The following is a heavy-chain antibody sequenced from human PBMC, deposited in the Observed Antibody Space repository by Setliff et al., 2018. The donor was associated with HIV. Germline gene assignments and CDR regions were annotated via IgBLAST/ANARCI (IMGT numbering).Heavy chain of an antibody. CDR1: GGSISSTSHY. V-gene: IGHV4-39*02. J-gene: IGHJ4*02. Sequence: SETLSLTCIVSGGSISSTSHYWGWVRQPPGKGLEWIGTIYYSGSTYYNSSLKSRVTMSVDTSKNLFSLRLSSVTASDTAVYRCASLYYISSWTSYFDSWGQGTLVTVSS. CDR3: ASLYYISSWTSYFDS. D-gene: IGHD3-10*01. CDR2: IYYSGST.